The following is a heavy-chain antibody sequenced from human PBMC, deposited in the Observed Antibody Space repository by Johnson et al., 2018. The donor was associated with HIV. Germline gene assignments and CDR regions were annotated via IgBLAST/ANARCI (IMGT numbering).Heavy chain of an antibody. D-gene: IGHD6-6*01. Sequence: VQLVESRGVLVQPGGSLRLSCAASGFTVSSNAMSWVRQAPGKGLEWVTSISGGTTYYADSRKGRFTLSRDISKDTLYLQMNSLRAEDTAVYYCAMATRSSASGRHDAFDIWGPGTMVTVYS. CDR2: ISGGTT. J-gene: IGHJ3*02. CDR3: AMATRSSASGRHDAFDI. V-gene: IGHV3-38-3*01. CDR1: GFTVSSNA.